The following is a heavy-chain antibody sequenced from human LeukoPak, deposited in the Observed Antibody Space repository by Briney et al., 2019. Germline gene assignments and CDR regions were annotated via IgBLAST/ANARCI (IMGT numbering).Heavy chain of an antibody. V-gene: IGHV3-74*01. CDR2: IKGDGSHT. Sequence: GGSLRLSCAASGFTFSNYWMHWVRQVPGKGLVWVSRIKGDGSHTIYADSVKGRFTISRDNAKNTLYLQMNSLRAEDTAVYYCAKVPMGSGWYFDYWGQGTLVTVSS. CDR1: GFTFSNYW. D-gene: IGHD6-19*01. J-gene: IGHJ4*02. CDR3: AKVPMGSGWYFDY.